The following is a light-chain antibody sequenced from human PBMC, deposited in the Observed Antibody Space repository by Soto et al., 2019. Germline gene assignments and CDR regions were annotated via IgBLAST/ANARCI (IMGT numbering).Light chain of an antibody. V-gene: IGKV1-9*01. CDR1: QGISSY. J-gene: IGKJ5*01. CDR3: QQLNSYPNT. Sequence: HFTQSPSSLSAYGGDRVTSNCRASQGISSYLAWYQQKPGKAPKLLIYAASTLQSGVPSRFSGSGSGTDFTLTISSLQPEDFATYYCQQLNSYPNTYGQGTRLEIK. CDR2: AAS.